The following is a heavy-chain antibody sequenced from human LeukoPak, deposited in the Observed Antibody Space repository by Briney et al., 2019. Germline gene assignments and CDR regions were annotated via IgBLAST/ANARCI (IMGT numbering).Heavy chain of an antibody. Sequence: GGSLRLSCAASGSTVSSNYMSWVRQAPGKGLEWVSVIYSGGSTYYADSVKGRFTISRDNSKNTVYLQMNTLRAEDTAVYYCARDRRGRAVANPYYYNGMNVWGEGTTVTVSS. CDR2: IYSGGST. D-gene: IGHD6-19*01. CDR1: GSTVSSNY. J-gene: IGHJ6*04. V-gene: IGHV3-66*01. CDR3: ARDRRGRAVANPYYYNGMNV.